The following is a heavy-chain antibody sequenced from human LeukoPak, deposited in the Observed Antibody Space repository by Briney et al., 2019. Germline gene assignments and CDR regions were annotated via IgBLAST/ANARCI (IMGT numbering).Heavy chain of an antibody. D-gene: IGHD3-22*01. Sequence: PGRSPRLSCAASGFTLDDYAMHWVRQAPGKGLEWVSGISWNSVNIGYADSVKGRFTISRDNAKNSLYLQMNSLRAEDMALYYCAKGTMIVVAVGDYFDYWGQGTLVTVSS. V-gene: IGHV3-9*03. J-gene: IGHJ4*02. CDR3: AKGTMIVVAVGDYFDY. CDR2: ISWNSVNI. CDR1: GFTLDDYA.